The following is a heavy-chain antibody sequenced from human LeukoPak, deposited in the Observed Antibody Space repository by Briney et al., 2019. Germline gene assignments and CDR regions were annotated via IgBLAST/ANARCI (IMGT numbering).Heavy chain of an antibody. CDR3: ATLRLYGSGSYSSSW. CDR1: GFTFSSYG. CDR2: IWYDDGSNK. D-gene: IGHD3-10*01. J-gene: IGHJ4*02. Sequence: GRSLRLSCAASGFTFSSYGMHWVRQAPGKGLEWVAVIWYDDGSNKYYADSVKGRFTISRDNSKNTVYLQMNSLRADDTAVYYCATLRLYGSGSYSSSWWGQGTLVTVSS. V-gene: IGHV3-33*01.